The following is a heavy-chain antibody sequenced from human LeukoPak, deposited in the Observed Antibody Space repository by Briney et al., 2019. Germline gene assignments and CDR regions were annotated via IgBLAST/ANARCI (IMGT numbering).Heavy chain of an antibody. CDR1: GFTFSNYA. CDR2: ISSSGSTT. D-gene: IGHD3-3*01. J-gene: IGHJ6*02. Sequence: PGGSLRLSCAASGFTFSNYAMTWVRQAPAKGLDWVSGISSSGSTTYHADSVKDRFTISRHNSKNTLYLQMNRLRAEDTAVFYCAKSRYEFWRAYYHYYNMDVWGQGTTVTVSS. CDR3: AKSRYEFWRAYYHYYNMDV. V-gene: IGHV3-23*01.